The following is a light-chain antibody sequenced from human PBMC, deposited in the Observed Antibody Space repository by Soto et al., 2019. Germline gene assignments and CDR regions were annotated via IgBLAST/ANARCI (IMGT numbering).Light chain of an antibody. CDR3: SSYAASDNFVI. V-gene: IGLV2-8*01. CDR2: EVY. Sequence: QSALTQPPSASGSPEQSVTISCTGTDSDVGGYNFVSWYQQHPGRAPKLMIYEVYQRPSGVPDRFSGSKSGNTASLTVSGLQAEDEANYYCSSYAASDNFVIFGGGTKLTVL. CDR1: DSDVGGYNF. J-gene: IGLJ2*01.